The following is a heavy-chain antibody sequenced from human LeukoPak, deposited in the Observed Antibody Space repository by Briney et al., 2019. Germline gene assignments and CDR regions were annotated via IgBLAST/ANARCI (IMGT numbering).Heavy chain of an antibody. J-gene: IGHJ4*02. CDR3: ARGVVAATGYDY. V-gene: IGHV4-59*01. Sequence: SETLSLTCTVSGASISTNYWSWIRQPPEKGLEWIGYVYYSGNTNYNPSLKSRVTIPVDTLKNQFSLKMSSVTAADTATYYCARGVVAATGYDYWGQGTLVTVSS. CDR1: GASISTNY. CDR2: VYYSGNT. D-gene: IGHD2-15*01.